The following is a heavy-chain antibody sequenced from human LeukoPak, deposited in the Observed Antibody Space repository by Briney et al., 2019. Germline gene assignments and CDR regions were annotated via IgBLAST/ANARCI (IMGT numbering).Heavy chain of an antibody. Sequence: PGGSLRLSCAASGFTFSSYSMNWVRQAPGKGLEWVSSISSRSSNIYHADSVKGRFTISRDNAKNSLYPQMNSLRAEDTAVYYCARDEGSQPRNDAFDIWGQGTMVTVSS. CDR3: ARDEGSQPRNDAFDI. J-gene: IGHJ3*02. CDR1: GFTFSSYS. D-gene: IGHD1-14*01. CDR2: ISSRSSNI. V-gene: IGHV3-21*01.